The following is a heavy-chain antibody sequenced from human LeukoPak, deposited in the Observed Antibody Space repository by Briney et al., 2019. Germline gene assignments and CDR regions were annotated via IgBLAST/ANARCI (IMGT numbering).Heavy chain of an antibody. Sequence: SETLSLTCTVSGYSISNGYYWDWIRQPPGRGLEWIGNIYRSGSTSYNPSLKSRVTISVDTSKNQFCLKVNSVTAADTAVYYCARRHSSGWFYYWGQGTLVTVSS. CDR1: GYSISNGYY. D-gene: IGHD6-19*01. J-gene: IGHJ4*02. CDR3: ARRHSSGWFYY. CDR2: IYRSGST. V-gene: IGHV4-38-2*02.